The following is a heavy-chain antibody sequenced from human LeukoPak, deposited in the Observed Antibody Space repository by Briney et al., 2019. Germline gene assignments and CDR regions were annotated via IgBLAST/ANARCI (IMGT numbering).Heavy chain of an antibody. CDR1: GFTFSRYW. CDR3: ARERVMYYYGAGSPDY. D-gene: IGHD3-10*01. Sequence: GGSLRLSCAASGFTFSRYWMHWVRQGPGKGLVWVSRINSDGSSTSYTDSVKGRFTISRDNAKNTLYLQMNSLRAEDTAVYYCARERVMYYYGAGSPDYWGQGNLVTVSS. V-gene: IGHV3-74*01. J-gene: IGHJ4*02. CDR2: INSDGSST.